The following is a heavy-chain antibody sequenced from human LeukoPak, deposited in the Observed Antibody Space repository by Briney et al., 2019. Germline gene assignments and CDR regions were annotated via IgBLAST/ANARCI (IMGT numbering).Heavy chain of an antibody. J-gene: IGHJ4*02. CDR1: GGSISSYY. Sequence: ETLSLTCSVSGGSISSYYWSWIRQPAGKGLEWIGRIYTSGSTNYNPSLKSRVTISLDTSKNQFSLSLRSVTAADTAVYSCATMTTVTMYSYYFDSWGQGTLVTVS. D-gene: IGHD4-11*01. CDR2: IYTSGST. V-gene: IGHV4-4*07. CDR3: ATMTTVTMYSYYFDS.